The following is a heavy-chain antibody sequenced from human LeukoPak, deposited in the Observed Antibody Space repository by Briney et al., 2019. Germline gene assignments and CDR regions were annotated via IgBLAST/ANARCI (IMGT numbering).Heavy chain of an antibody. CDR1: GVPFSSSSFY. CDR2: IYYSGST. D-gene: IGHD5-18*01. Sequence: SETLSLTCTVSGVPFSSSSFYWGWIRQPPGKGLEWIGSIYYSGSTYYTPFLKSRVTISVDTSKNQFSLKLSSVTAADTAVYYCTRQGGYTYWFDPWGQGTLVTVSS. V-gene: IGHV4-39*01. CDR3: TRQGGYTYWFDP. J-gene: IGHJ5*02.